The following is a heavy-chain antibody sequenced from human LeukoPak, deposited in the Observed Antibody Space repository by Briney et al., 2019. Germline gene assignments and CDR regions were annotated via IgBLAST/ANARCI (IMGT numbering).Heavy chain of an antibody. CDR2: TYYRSKWYN. CDR1: GDSVSTNSAA. J-gene: IGHJ2*01. V-gene: IGHV6-1*01. Sequence: SQTLSLTCAISGDSVSTNSAAWSWIRQSPSRGLEWLGRTYYRSKWYNDYAVSVKSRITINPDTSKNQFSLKLSSVTAADTAVYYCARDFSTFYWYLDLWGRGTLVTVSS. CDR3: ARDFSTFYWYLDL. D-gene: IGHD6-13*01.